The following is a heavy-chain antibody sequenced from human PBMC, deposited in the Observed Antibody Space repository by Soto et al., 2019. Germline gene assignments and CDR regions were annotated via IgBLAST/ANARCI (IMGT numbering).Heavy chain of an antibody. Sequence: QVQLVQSGADVKKSGSSVKVACKVSGDTFSNYSINWVRRAPGQGLEWMGAIVPIFRTTNYAQKFQGRVTITADESTIIAYMELSRLRSDDTATYYCAREASAPGTFREDASDIWGQGTKVTVSS. J-gene: IGHJ3*02. V-gene: IGHV1-69*12. D-gene: IGHD6-25*01. CDR2: IVPIFRTT. CDR1: GDTFSNYS. CDR3: AREASAPGTFREDASDI.